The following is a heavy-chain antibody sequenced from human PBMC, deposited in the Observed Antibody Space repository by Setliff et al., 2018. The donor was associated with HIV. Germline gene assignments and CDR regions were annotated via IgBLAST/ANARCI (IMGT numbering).Heavy chain of an antibody. D-gene: IGHD2-21*01. Sequence: LRLSCAGSGFTFRGYSINWVRQAPGKGLEWVSSISSGDNYKYYRDSVKGRFTVSRDNGKNSLYLQMDSLRVEDTGIYYCATDATILGVPWGQGTLVTVSS. CDR1: GFTFRGYS. CDR3: ATDATILGVP. V-gene: IGHV3-21*06. CDR2: ISSGDNYK. J-gene: IGHJ5*01.